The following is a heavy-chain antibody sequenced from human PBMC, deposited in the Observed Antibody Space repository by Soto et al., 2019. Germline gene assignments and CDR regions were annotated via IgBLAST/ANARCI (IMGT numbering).Heavy chain of an antibody. J-gene: IGHJ6*02. Sequence: QLQLQESGSGLVKPSQTLSLTCAVSGGSISSGGYSWSWIRQPPGKGLEWIGYIYHSGSTYYNPSLKMRVTISVDRSKNQFSLKLSSVTAADTAVYYCARAHYGDYGYGMDVWSQGTTVTVSS. D-gene: IGHD4-17*01. V-gene: IGHV4-30-2*01. CDR1: GGSISSGGYS. CDR2: IYHSGST. CDR3: ARAHYGDYGYGMDV.